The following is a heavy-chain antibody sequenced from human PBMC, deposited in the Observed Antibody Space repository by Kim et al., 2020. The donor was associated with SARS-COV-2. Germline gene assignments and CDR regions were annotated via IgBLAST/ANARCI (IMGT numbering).Heavy chain of an antibody. V-gene: IGHV3-11*06. D-gene: IGHD4-17*01. Sequence: GGSLRLSCAASGFTFKDYYMSWVRQAPGKGLEWVAYISGIYGDTNYADSVKGRFTISRDNSKNSLYLEMKSLRVDDTAVYFCARDGGGGGDPMFDYWGPGALVTVHS. J-gene: IGHJ4*02. CDR1: GFTFKDYY. CDR2: ISGIYGDT. CDR3: ARDGGGGGDPMFDY.